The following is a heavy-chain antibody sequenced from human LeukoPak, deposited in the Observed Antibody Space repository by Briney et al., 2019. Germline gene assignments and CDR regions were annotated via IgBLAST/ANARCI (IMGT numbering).Heavy chain of an antibody. CDR3: ASPRFGWFDP. CDR2: ITPIFGTA. CDR1: GGSFNNYP. Sequence: SVKVSCKASGGSFNNYPIAWVRQAPGQGLQWMGGITPIFGTANYAQKFQGRVTITADKSTSTAYMELSSLRSEDTAAYYCASPRFGWFDPWGQGTLVTVSS. D-gene: IGHD3-16*01. V-gene: IGHV1-69*06. J-gene: IGHJ5*02.